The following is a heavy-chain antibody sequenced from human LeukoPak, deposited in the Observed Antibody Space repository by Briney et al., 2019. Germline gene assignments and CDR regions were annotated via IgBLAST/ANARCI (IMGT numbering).Heavy chain of an antibody. J-gene: IGHJ4*02. V-gene: IGHV3-43*02. Sequence: GGSLRLSCVSSGLNFDDSAMHWVRQAPGKGLEWVSLISADGGSTFSADSVKGRFSISRDNSKNSLYLQMNSLRSEDTAMYYCAKESGKFDYWGQGTLVAVSS. CDR1: GLNFDDSA. CDR3: AKESGKFDY. CDR2: ISADGGST.